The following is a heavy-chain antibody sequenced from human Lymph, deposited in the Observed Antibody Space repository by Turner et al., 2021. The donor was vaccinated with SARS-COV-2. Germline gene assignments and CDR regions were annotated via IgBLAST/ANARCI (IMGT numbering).Heavy chain of an antibody. V-gene: IGHV3-53*04. CDR1: GITVSRNY. Sequence: EVQLVESGGGLVQPGGSLRPFCAASGITVSRNYMSWVRQAPGKGLEWVSVIYSGGSSYYADSVKGRFTISRHNSKNTLYLQMNSLRAEDTAVYYCARDLDTAGGMDVWGQGTTVTVSS. J-gene: IGHJ6*02. CDR3: ARDLDTAGGMDV. CDR2: IYSGGSS. D-gene: IGHD5-18*01.